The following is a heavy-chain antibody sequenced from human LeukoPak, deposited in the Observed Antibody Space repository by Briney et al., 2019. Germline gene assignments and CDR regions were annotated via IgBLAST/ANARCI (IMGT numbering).Heavy chain of an antibody. CDR3: ARDPRDPGGGYDSSSWDFVY. J-gene: IGHJ4*02. D-gene: IGHD6-13*01. CDR1: GFTFSSYS. CDR2: ISSSSSYI. Sequence: GGSLRLSCAASGFTFSSYSMNWVRQAPGKGLEWVSSISSSSSYIYYADSVKGRFTISRDNAKNTLYLQMNSLRAEDTAVYYCARDPRDPGGGYDSSSWDFVYWGQGTLVTVSS. V-gene: IGHV3-21*01.